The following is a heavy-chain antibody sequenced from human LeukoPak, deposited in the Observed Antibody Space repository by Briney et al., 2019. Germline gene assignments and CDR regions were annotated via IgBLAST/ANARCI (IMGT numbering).Heavy chain of an antibody. CDR1: GPSFSGYY. J-gene: IGHJ4*02. V-gene: IGHV4-34*01. Sequence: SETLSLTCAVYGPSFSGYYWGWVRQPPGKGLEWIGEINHSGSTNYNPSLKSRVTISVDTSKNQFSLKLSSVTAAETAVYYCARGSEKNDYWGQGTLVTVS. D-gene: IGHD1-14*01. CDR3: ARGSEKNDY. CDR2: INHSGST.